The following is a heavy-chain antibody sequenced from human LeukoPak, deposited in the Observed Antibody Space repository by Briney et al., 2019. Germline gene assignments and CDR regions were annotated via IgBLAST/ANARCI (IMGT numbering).Heavy chain of an antibody. V-gene: IGHV4-31*03. CDR2: IYYSGST. D-gene: IGHD6-6*01. J-gene: IGHJ4*02. Sequence: PSGTLSLTCTVSGGSISSGGSYWSWIRQHPGRGLEWIGYIYYSGSTYYNPSLKSRVTISVDTSKNQFSLKLSSVTAADTAVYYCARVPYGSSSSGEIFDYWGQGTLVTVSS. CDR3: ARVPYGSSSSGEIFDY. CDR1: GGSISSGGSY.